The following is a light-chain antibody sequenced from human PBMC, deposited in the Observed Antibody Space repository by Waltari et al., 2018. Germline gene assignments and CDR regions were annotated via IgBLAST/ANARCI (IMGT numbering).Light chain of an antibody. CDR3: QQHYSSPRT. Sequence: DIVMTQSPDSLALSLGERATINCKSGQSVLSSSNNKNYLSWYQQKPGQPPKLLIYWASTRKSGVPDRFSGSGSGTDFTLTISSLQAEDVAVYYCQQHYSSPRTFGQGTKVEVK. CDR2: WAS. V-gene: IGKV4-1*01. J-gene: IGKJ1*01. CDR1: QSVLSSSNNKNY.